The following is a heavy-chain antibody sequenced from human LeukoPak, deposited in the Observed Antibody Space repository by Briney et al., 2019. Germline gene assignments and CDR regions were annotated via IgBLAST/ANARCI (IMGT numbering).Heavy chain of an antibody. J-gene: IGHJ5*02. D-gene: IGHD3-10*01. Sequence: GGSLRLSCAAPGFTFSSYGMHWVRQAPGKGLEWVAVIWYDGSNKYYADSVKGRFTISRDNSKNTLYLQMNSLRAEDTAVYYCARALGVPALNWFDPWGQGTLVTVSS. CDR1: GFTFSSYG. CDR3: ARALGVPALNWFDP. CDR2: IWYDGSNK. V-gene: IGHV3-33*01.